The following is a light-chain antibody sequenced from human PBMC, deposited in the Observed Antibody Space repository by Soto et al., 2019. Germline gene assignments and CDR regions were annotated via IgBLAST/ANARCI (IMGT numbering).Light chain of an antibody. CDR2: STQ. Sequence: QSVLTQPPSASGTPGRRLTISCSGYISNIAINSVSWYQQLPGTAPKLLIHSTQQRPSGVPDRFSGSKSGPSASLAISDLQSEDEGDYFCASWDDSLNGPVFGGGTKLTVL. J-gene: IGLJ2*01. CDR3: ASWDDSLNGPV. CDR1: ISNIAINS. V-gene: IGLV1-44*01.